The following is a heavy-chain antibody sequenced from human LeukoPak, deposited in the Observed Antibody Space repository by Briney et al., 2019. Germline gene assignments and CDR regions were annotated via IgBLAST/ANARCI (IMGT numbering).Heavy chain of an antibody. Sequence: PSETLSLTCTVSGGSISSSSYYWGWLRQPPGKGLEWIGSIYYSGSTYYNPSLKSRVTMSVDTSKNQFSLKLSSVTAADTAVYYCARHLWSGSSYGMDVWGQGSTVTVSS. CDR1: GGSISSSSYY. CDR3: ARHLWSGSSYGMDV. CDR2: IYYSGST. J-gene: IGHJ6*02. V-gene: IGHV4-39*01. D-gene: IGHD1-26*01.